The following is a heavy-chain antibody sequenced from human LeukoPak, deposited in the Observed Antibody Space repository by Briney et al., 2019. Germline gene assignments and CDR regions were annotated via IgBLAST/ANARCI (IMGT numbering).Heavy chain of an antibody. CDR1: GFTFDDYA. V-gene: IGHV3-9*01. J-gene: IGHJ6*02. CDR2: ISWNSGSI. D-gene: IGHD3-22*01. CDR3: AKDLGATADSSAHTDYTDYYYGMDV. Sequence: PGGSLRLSCAASGFTFDDYAMHWVRQAPGKGLEGVSGISWNSGSIGYADSVKGRFTISRDNAKNSLYLQMNSLRAEDTALYYCAKDLGATADSSAHTDYTDYYYGMDVWGQGTTVTVSS.